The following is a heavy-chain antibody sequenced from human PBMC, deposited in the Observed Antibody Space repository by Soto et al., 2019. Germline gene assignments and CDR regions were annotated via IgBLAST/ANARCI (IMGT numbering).Heavy chain of an antibody. CDR3: TTGIYYDILTGYHDVAY. CDR2: INPNSGGT. Sequence: ASVKVSCKASGYTFTGYYMHWVRQAPGQGLEWMGWINPNSGGTNYAQKFQGWVTMTRDTSISTAYMELSRLRSDDTAVYYCTTGIYYDILTGYHDVAYWGQGTLVT. CDR1: GYTFTGYY. J-gene: IGHJ4*02. D-gene: IGHD3-9*01. V-gene: IGHV1-2*04.